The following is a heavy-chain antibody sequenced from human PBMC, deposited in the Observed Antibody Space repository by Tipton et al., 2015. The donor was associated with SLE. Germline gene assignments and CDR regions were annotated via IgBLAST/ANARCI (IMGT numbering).Heavy chain of an antibody. CDR2: IRYDGSNK. J-gene: IGHJ4*02. D-gene: IGHD2-8*01. Sequence: SLRLSCAASGFTFSSYGMHWVRQAPGKGLEWVAFIRYDGSNKYYADSVKGRFTISRDNSKNTLYLQMNSLRAEDTAVYYCASQIRDCTNGVCYTNYFDYWGQGTLVTVSS. V-gene: IGHV3-30*02. CDR3: ASQIRDCTNGVCYTNYFDY. CDR1: GFTFSSYG.